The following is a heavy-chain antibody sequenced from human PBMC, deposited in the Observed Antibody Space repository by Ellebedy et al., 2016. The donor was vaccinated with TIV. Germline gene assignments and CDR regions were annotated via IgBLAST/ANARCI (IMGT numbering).Heavy chain of an antibody. CDR2: IYYSGST. D-gene: IGHD6-13*01. J-gene: IGHJ5*02. CDR3: ARFHGSSWSYSNWFDP. CDR1: GGSLSSYY. Sequence: MPSETLSLTCTVSGGSLSSYYWSRIRQPPGKGLEWIGYIYYSGSTNYTPSLKSRVTVSVDTSKNQFSLRLSSVTTADTAVDYCARFHGSSWSYSNWFDPWGQGILVTVSS. V-gene: IGHV4-59*01.